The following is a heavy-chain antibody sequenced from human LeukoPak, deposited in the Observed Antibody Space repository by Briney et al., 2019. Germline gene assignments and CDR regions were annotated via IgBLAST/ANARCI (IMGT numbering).Heavy chain of an antibody. CDR1: GFIFSNYA. CDR3: VKGPRPDITVAHTVEN. Sequence: PGGSLRLCCAASGFIFSNYAMSWVRQVPGRGLEWVSTISSRGDSTYVADSVKGRFTISGDNSKNSLYLQMNTVRAEDTAVYYCVKGPRPDITVAHTVENWGQGTLVTVSS. J-gene: IGHJ4*02. D-gene: IGHD6-19*01. CDR2: ISSRGDST. V-gene: IGHV3-23*01.